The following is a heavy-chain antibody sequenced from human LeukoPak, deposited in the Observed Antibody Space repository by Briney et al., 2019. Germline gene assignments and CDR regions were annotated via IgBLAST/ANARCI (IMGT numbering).Heavy chain of an antibody. V-gene: IGHV4-34*01. Sequence: SETLSLTCAVYGGSFSGYYWSWIRQPPGKGLEWIGEINHSGSTNYNPSLKSRVTISVDTSKNQFSLKLSSVTAADTAVYYCARVWLVRPYYFDYWGQGTLVTVSS. CDR3: ARVWLVRPYYFDY. J-gene: IGHJ4*02. CDR1: GGSFSGYY. D-gene: IGHD6-19*01. CDR2: INHSGST.